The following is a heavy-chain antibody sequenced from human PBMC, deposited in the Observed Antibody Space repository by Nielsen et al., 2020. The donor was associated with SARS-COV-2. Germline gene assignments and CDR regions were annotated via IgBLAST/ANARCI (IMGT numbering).Heavy chain of an antibody. Sequence: GESLKISCAASGFTFSSYAMSWVRQAPGKGLEWVSAISGSGGSTYYADSVKGRFTITRDNSKNTLYLQMNSLRAEDTAVYYCAKAGFDFWSGYCYWGQGTLVTVSS. V-gene: IGHV3-23*01. J-gene: IGHJ4*02. CDR3: AKAGFDFWSGYCY. CDR2: ISGSGGST. D-gene: IGHD3-3*01. CDR1: GFTFSSYA.